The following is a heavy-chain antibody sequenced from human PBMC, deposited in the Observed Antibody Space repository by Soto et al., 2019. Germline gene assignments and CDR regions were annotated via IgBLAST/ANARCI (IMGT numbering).Heavy chain of an antibody. CDR2: INPNSGGT. D-gene: IGHD1-26*01. V-gene: IGHV1-2*02. Sequence: ASVKVSCKASGYTFTGYDMHWVRQAPGQGLEWMGWINPNSGGTNYAQEFQGRVTMNRDTSISTAYMELSRVSSGDTAVYYCAKGPEHDLIGGAGGREPDHYYDDMGTWGQVTPV. J-gene: IGHJ6*02. CDR3: AKGPEHDLIGGAGGREPDHYYDDMGT. CDR1: GYTFTGYD.